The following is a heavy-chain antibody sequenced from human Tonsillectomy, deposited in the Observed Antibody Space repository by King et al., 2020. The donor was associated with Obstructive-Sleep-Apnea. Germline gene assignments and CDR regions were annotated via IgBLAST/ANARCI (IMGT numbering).Heavy chain of an antibody. Sequence: VQLVESGGGLVQPGGSLRLSCLASGFTFGSYAMHWVRQAPGRGLEYVSVISSDGGSTFYGDSVEGRFTISRDNSKNTLYIQMSRQRVEDTARYYCVNGMGKDWKVHWFDPWGQGTLVTVSS. CDR1: GFTFGSYA. D-gene: IGHD1-1*01. CDR3: VNGMGKDWKVHWFDP. J-gene: IGHJ5*02. V-gene: IGHV3-64*05. CDR2: ISSDGGST.